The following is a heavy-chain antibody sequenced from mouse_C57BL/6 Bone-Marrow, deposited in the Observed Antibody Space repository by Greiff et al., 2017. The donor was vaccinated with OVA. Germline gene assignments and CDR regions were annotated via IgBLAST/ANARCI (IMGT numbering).Heavy chain of an antibody. V-gene: IGHV5-6*01. CDR2: ISSGGSYT. D-gene: IGHD2-3*01. J-gene: IGHJ4*01. CDR3: ARTDGYYLRPYYAMDY. Sequence: EVQVVESGGDLVKPGGSLKLSCAASGFTFSSYGMSWVRQTPDKRLEWVATISSGGSYTYYPDSVKGRFTISRDNAKNTLYLQMSSLKSEDTAMYYCARTDGYYLRPYYAMDYWGQGTSVTVSS. CDR1: GFTFSSYG.